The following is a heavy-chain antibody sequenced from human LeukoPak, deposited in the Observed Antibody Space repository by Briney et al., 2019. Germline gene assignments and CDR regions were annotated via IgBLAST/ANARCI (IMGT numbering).Heavy chain of an antibody. CDR2: INPNSGGT. J-gene: IGHJ6*03. V-gene: IGHV1-2*06. D-gene: IGHD5-18*01. CDR1: GYTFTGYC. CDR3: ARGGYSYGANYYYYYYMDV. Sequence: GASVKVSCKASGYTFTGYCMHWVRQAPGQGLEWMGRINPNSGGTNYAQKFQGRVTMTRDTSNSTAYMELSRLRSDDTAVYYCARGGYSYGANYYYYYYMDVWGKGTTVTVSS.